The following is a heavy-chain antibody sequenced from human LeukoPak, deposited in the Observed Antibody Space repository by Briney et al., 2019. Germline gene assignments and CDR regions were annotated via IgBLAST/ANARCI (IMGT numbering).Heavy chain of an antibody. V-gene: IGHV4-39*01. Sequence: PSDTLSLTCSVSGGSISRSSYHWGWIRQSPGEGLEWIESIYYSGSAYYNPSLKSRLTISVDTSKNQFSLKLSSVTAADTAVYYCARCISMVRGVIRPPDYWGQGTLGTVS. CDR3: ARCISMVRGVIRPPDY. CDR1: GGSISRSSYH. D-gene: IGHD3-10*01. CDR2: IYYSGSA. J-gene: IGHJ4*02.